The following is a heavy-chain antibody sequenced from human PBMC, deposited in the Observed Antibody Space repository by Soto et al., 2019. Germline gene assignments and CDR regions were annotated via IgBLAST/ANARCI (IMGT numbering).Heavy chain of an antibody. V-gene: IGHV1-69*02. CDR2: TNPILSMS. D-gene: IGHD3-10*01. J-gene: IGHJ4*02. CDR3: ATSYGSGYRAFDS. Sequence: QVQLVQSGADVKKPGSSVRVSCKASGDTFNFYSINWVRQAPGLGLQWMGRTNPILSMSNYAPRFKGRVTMTEDKSTSTAYMELSSLRSEDTAMYYCATSYGSGYRAFDSWGQGALVTVSS. CDR1: GDTFNFYS.